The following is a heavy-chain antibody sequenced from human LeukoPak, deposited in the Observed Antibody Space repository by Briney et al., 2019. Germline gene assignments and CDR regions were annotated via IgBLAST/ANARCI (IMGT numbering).Heavy chain of an antibody. CDR1: GFTFSSAW. V-gene: IGHV3-23*01. CDR3: AKDAGSSGWPFDY. Sequence: PGGSLRLSCAASGFTFSSAWMSWVRQAPGKGLEWVSGISGSGGSTYYADSVKGRFTISRDNSKNTLDLQMNSLRAEDTALYYCAKDAGSSGWPFDYWGQGTLVTASS. J-gene: IGHJ4*02. D-gene: IGHD6-19*01. CDR2: ISGSGGST.